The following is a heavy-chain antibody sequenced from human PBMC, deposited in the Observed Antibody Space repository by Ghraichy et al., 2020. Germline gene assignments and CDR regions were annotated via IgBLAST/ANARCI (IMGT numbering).Heavy chain of an antibody. CDR1: GFSFSTSA. D-gene: IGHD5-18*01. CDR3: ARGGYSAFDY. Sequence: GSLRLSCAVSGFSFSTSAMSWVRQAPGKGLEWVSTISSRGETTYYADSVKGRFTISRDNSVNNLYLQMNSLRAEDTAVYFCARGGYSAFDYWGQGTLVTVSS. J-gene: IGHJ4*02. CDR2: ISSRGETT. V-gene: IGHV3-23*01.